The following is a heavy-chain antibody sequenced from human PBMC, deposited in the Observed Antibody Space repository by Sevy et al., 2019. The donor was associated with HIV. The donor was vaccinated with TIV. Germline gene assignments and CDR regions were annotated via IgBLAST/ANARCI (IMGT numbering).Heavy chain of an antibody. V-gene: IGHV3-23*01. CDR3: AREGCSKPHDY. D-gene: IGHD3-10*02. J-gene: IGHJ4*02. Sequence: GGSLRLSCAASGFTFSSYAMSWVRQAPGKGLEWVSTFSFGCGKINYADSVKGRSTISSDNSKNTLYLQMHSLRAEDTAVYYCAREGCSKPHDYWGQGTLVTVSS. CDR1: GFTFSSYA. CDR2: FSFGCGKI.